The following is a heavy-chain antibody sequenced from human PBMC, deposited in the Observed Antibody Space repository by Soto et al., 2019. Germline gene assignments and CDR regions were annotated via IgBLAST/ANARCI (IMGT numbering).Heavy chain of an antibody. Sequence: QVQLLESGGGVVQPEKSLRLPCAASGFTFNSYGMHWVRQAPGKGLEWVAVISYDGSIKYYADSVKGRFTISRDNSKNTLYLQMNSLRADDMAVYYCANTYCSGGSCYPFYFDYWGQGTLVTVSS. V-gene: IGHV3-30*18. J-gene: IGHJ4*02. CDR2: ISYDGSIK. CDR1: GFTFNSYG. CDR3: ANTYCSGGSCYPFYFDY. D-gene: IGHD2-15*01.